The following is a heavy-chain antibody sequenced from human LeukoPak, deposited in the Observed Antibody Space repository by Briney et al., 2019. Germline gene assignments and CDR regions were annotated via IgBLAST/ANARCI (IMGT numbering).Heavy chain of an antibody. D-gene: IGHD3-22*01. CDR1: GFTFSNRA. Sequence: GGSLRLSCAASGFTFSNRAMTWVRQAPGKGLEWVSSVSDSGSNTYYADSVKGRFTISRDNSKNTLYLQMDSLRVEDTAVYYCAKRYDSSGYYYSYFDYWGQGTLVTVSS. V-gene: IGHV3-23*01. CDR3: AKRYDSSGYYYSYFDY. J-gene: IGHJ4*02. CDR2: VSDSGSNT.